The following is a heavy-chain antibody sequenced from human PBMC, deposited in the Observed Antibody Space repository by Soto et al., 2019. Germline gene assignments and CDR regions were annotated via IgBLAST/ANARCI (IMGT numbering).Heavy chain of an antibody. CDR3: ARGKSAHPGAD. D-gene: IGHD3-10*01. J-gene: IGHJ4*02. V-gene: IGHV3-7*04. CDR1: GFTFSVYW. CDR2: IKQDGSEK. Sequence: EVQLVESGGGLVQPGGSLRLSCSASGFTFSVYWMTWVRQAPGKGPEWVANIKQDGSEKYYVDSVKGRFTISRDNAKNSLYLQMNSLRTEDTAVYYCARGKSAHPGADWGQGTLVTVSS.